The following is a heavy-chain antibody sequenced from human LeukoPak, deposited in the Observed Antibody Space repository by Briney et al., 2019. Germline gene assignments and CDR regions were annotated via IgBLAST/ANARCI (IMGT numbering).Heavy chain of an antibody. CDR1: GFTFSSYA. V-gene: IGHV3-30-3*01. CDR3: AKDFLMIGLVGYFDY. CDR2: ISYDGSNK. J-gene: IGHJ4*02. D-gene: IGHD1-26*01. Sequence: GRSLRLSCAASGFTFSSYAMHWVRQAPGKGLEWVAVISYDGSNKYYADSVKGRFTISRDNSKNTLYLQMNSLRAEDTAVYYCAKDFLMIGLVGYFDYWGQGTLVTVSS.